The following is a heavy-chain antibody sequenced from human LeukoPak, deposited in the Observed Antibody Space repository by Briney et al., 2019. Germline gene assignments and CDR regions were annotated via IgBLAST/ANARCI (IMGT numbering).Heavy chain of an antibody. J-gene: IGHJ3*02. CDR1: GGSISSGGYY. D-gene: IGHD3-10*01. CDR3: ASTVNPGAFDI. CDR2: IYYSGST. V-gene: IGHV4-31*03. Sequence: SETLSLTCTVSGGSISSGGYYWSWIRQHPGKGLEWIGYIYYSGSTYYNPSLKIRVTISVDTSENQFSLKLSSVTAADTAVYYCASTVNPGAFDIWGQGTMVTVSS.